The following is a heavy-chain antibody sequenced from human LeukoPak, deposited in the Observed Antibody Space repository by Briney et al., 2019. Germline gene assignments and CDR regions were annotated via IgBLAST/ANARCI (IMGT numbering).Heavy chain of an antibody. CDR3: ARLPTTVVTPIWYFDL. CDR1: GGSISSYY. Sequence: SETLSLTCTVSGGSISSYYWSWIRQPPGKGLEWIGYIYYSGSTNYNPSLKSRVTISVDTSKNQFSLKPSSVTAADTAVYYCARLPTTVVTPIWYFDLWGRGTLVTVSS. CDR2: IYYSGST. J-gene: IGHJ2*01. V-gene: IGHV4-59*12. D-gene: IGHD4-23*01.